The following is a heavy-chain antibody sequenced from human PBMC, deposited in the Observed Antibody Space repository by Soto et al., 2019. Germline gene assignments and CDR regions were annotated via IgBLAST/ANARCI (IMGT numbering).Heavy chain of an antibody. D-gene: IGHD3-22*01. J-gene: IGHJ4*02. CDR1: GGSISSSPYY. Sequence: SETLSLTCTVSGGSISSSPYYWGWIRQPPGKGLEWIGSIYNRGTTDYNPSLKSRATISVDTSKNQVSLKLTSVTAADTAVYYCAKDTYYYSSSGYYVFDSWGQGTLVTVSS. V-gene: IGHV4-39*02. CDR2: IYNRGTT. CDR3: AKDTYYYSSSGYYVFDS.